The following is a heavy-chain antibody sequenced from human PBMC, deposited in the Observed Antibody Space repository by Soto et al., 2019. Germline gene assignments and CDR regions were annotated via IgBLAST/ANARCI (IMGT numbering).Heavy chain of an antibody. J-gene: IGHJ4*02. CDR1: GGSFSGYY. D-gene: IGHD1-26*01. CDR2: INHSGST. CDR3: ARHSSGSYPTPHRNFDY. Sequence: PSETLSLTCAVYGGSFSGYYWSWIRQPPGKGLEWIGDINHSGSTNYNPSLKSRVTISVDTSKNQFSLKLSSVTAADTAVYYCARHSSGSYPTPHRNFDYWGQGTLVTVSS. V-gene: IGHV4-34*01.